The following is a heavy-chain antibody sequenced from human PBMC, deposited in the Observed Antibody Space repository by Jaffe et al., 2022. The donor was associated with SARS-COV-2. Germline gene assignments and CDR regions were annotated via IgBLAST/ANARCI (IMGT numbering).Heavy chain of an antibody. J-gene: IGHJ4*02. V-gene: IGHV3-7*01. CDR3: AREDIYYDSSGATEYYLDH. CDR1: GFTLSRYW. CDR2: IKQDGSEK. Sequence: EVQLVESGGGLVQPGGSLRLSCAASGFTLSRYWMSWVRQAPGKGLEWVANIKQDGSEKYYVDSVKGRFTISRDNAKNSLYLQMNSLRGEDTAVYYCAREDIYYDSSGATEYYLDHWGQGTLVTVSS. D-gene: IGHD3-22*01.